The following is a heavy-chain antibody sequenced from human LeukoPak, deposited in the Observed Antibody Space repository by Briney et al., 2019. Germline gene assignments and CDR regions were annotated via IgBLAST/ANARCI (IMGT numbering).Heavy chain of an antibody. V-gene: IGHV3-74*01. CDR1: GFTFSGYW. CDR2: ITGDGSST. D-gene: IGHD4-17*01. CDR3: ARDTGWYFAL. J-gene: IGHJ2*01. Sequence: GSPRLSCAASGFTFSGYWMHWVRQVPGKGLVWVSRITGDGSSTTYADSVKGRFTISRDNAQNTVFLQMISLRAEDTAVYYCARDTGWYFALLGHDTLVTVSS.